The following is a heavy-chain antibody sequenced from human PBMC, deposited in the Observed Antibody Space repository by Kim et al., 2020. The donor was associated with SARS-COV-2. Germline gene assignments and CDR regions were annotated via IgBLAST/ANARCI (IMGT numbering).Heavy chain of an antibody. CDR3: AKERVAASQFDY. Sequence: YADPMKGRFTISRDRAKNSLYLQMNSLRAEDTALYYCAKERVAASQFDYWGQGTLVTVSS. D-gene: IGHD6-6*01. J-gene: IGHJ4*02. V-gene: IGHV3-9*01.